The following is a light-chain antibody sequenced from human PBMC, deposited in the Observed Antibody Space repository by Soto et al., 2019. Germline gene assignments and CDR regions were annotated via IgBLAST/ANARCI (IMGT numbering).Light chain of an antibody. CDR1: QGVSGDY. V-gene: IGKV3-20*01. Sequence: EIVLTQSPGTLSLSPGERATLSCRASQGVSGDYLAWYQQKPGQAPRLLIYGASSRATGIPDRFSGGGSGAESTLTITRLEPEDCAVYFCQQYGSSPFTFGPGTKVDIK. CDR3: QQYGSSPFT. CDR2: GAS. J-gene: IGKJ3*01.